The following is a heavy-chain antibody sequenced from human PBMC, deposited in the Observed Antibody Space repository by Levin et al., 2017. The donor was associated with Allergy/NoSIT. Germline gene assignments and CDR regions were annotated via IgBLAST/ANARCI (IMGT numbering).Heavy chain of an antibody. Sequence: PSETLSLTCTVSGGSIRSSSYYWGWIRQPPGKGLEWLGSLYYSGSTSFNPSLRSRVTISVDTSKNQFSLKLTSVTAADTAIYYCARNIATTGPIDLWGQGTLVTVSS. CDR3: ARNIATTGPIDL. J-gene: IGHJ4*02. D-gene: IGHD1-1*01. V-gene: IGHV4-39*01. CDR1: GGSIRSSSYY. CDR2: LYYSGST.